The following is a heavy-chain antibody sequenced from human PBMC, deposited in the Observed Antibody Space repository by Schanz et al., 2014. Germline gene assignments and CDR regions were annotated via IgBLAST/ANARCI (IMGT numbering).Heavy chain of an antibody. Sequence: EVQMLESGGGLVQPGGSLRLSCVASGFTFRRYGMSWVRQAPGKGLEWVSVIAGDGGGPNYVDSVKGRFTISRDNSDNTLYLQMNNLRAEDTAVYYCASGCSGGTCFGDYWGQGTLVTVSS. D-gene: IGHD2-15*01. V-gene: IGHV3-23*01. J-gene: IGHJ4*02. CDR2: IAGDGGGP. CDR1: GFTFRRYG. CDR3: ASGCSGGTCFGDY.